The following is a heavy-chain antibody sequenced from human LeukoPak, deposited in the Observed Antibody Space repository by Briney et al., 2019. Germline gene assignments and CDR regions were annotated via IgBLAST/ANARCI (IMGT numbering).Heavy chain of an antibody. D-gene: IGHD3-22*01. CDR1: GGSFSGYY. Sequence: KASETLSLTXAVYGGSFSGYYWSWIRQPPGKGLEWIGEINHSGSTNYNPSLKSRVTISVDTSKNRFSLKLSSVTAADTAVYYCARGREDDSSGYLLNWGQGTLVTVSS. CDR2: INHSGST. CDR3: ARGREDDSSGYLLN. V-gene: IGHV4-34*01. J-gene: IGHJ4*02.